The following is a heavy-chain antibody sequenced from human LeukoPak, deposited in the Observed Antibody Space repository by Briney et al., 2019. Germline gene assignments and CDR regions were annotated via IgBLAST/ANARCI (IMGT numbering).Heavy chain of an antibody. CDR1: DYTFTSYG. V-gene: IGHV1-18*01. Sequence: ASVKVSCKSSDYTFTSYGISWVRQAPGQGLEWMGWISAYNGNTNYAKKLQGRVAMTTDTSTSTAYMELRSLRSDDTAVYYCARGFYYDILTGYPAEYYYYGMDVWGQGTTVTVSS. D-gene: IGHD3-9*01. J-gene: IGHJ6*02. CDR3: ARGFYYDILTGYPAEYYYYGMDV. CDR2: ISAYNGNT.